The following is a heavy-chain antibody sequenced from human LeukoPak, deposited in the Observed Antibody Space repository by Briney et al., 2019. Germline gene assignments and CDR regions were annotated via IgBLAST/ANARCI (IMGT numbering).Heavy chain of an antibody. V-gene: IGHV4-31*03. Sequence: SQTLSLTCTVSGGSISSGGYYWSWIRQHPGTGLEWIGYIYYSGSTYYNPSLKSRVTISVDTSKNQSSLKLSSVTAADTAVYYCARSGDSSGYLDYWGQGTLVTVSS. D-gene: IGHD3-22*01. CDR2: IYYSGST. J-gene: IGHJ4*02. CDR3: ARSGDSSGYLDY. CDR1: GGSISSGGYY.